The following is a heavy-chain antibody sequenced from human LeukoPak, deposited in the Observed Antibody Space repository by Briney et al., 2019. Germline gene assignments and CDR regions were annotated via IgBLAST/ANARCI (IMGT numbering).Heavy chain of an antibody. J-gene: IGHJ4*02. D-gene: IGHD2-21*01. CDR1: GGSISSYY. CDR2: IYYSGST. Sequence: SETLSLTCTVSGGSISSYYWSWIRQPPGKGLEWIGYIYYSGSTNYNPSLKSRVTVSVDTSKNQFSLKLSSVTAADTAVYYCGRSISGYYFDYRGQGSLVTVSS. CDR3: GRSISGYYFDY. V-gene: IGHV4-59*08.